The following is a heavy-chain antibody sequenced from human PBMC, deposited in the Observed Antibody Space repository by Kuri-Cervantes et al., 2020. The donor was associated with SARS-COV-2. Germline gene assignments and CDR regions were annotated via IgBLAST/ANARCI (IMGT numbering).Heavy chain of an antibody. Sequence: GESLKISCAASGFIFSNSWMNWVRQAPGKGLEWVAKIKEDGSGQYYVDSVKGRFTISRDNAKNTLYLQMNSLRAEDTAVYCCARRYTDVLGFLEWPGKTQYYYYIDVWGKGTTVTVSS. CDR3: ARRYTDVLGFLEWPGKTQYYYYIDV. CDR2: IKEDGSGQ. V-gene: IGHV3-7*03. D-gene: IGHD3-3*01. J-gene: IGHJ6*03. CDR1: GFIFSNSW.